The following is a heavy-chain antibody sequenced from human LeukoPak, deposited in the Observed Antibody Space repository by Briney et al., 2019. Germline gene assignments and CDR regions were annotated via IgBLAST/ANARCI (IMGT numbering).Heavy chain of an antibody. J-gene: IGHJ6*03. V-gene: IGHV1-69*06. Sequence: SVKVSCKTSGVTFKSYAITWVRQAPGQGLEWMGRIVPIFDTTDYAQKFQGRLTFTADKSTGTAYMELRSLMSEDPAMYYCERGRFLVVAGATSYYYYMDVWGEGTTVIVSS. D-gene: IGHD3-22*01. CDR2: IVPIFDTT. CDR1: GVTFKSYA. CDR3: ERGRFLVVAGATSYYYYMDV.